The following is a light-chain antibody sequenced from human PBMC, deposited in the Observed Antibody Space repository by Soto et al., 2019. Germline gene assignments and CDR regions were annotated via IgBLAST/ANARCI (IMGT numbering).Light chain of an antibody. CDR3: QQYNSYSLT. CDR1: QSISSW. Sequence: DIQMTQSPSTLSASVGDRVTITCRASQSISSWLAWYQQKPGKAPKLLIYKASSLESGVPSRFSGSGSGTEFTLTISSLQPDDFATYYCQQYNSYSLTFGGVTKVYIK. V-gene: IGKV1-5*03. J-gene: IGKJ4*01. CDR2: KAS.